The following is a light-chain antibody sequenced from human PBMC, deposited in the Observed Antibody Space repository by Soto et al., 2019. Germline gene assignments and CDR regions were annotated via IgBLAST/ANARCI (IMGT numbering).Light chain of an antibody. CDR3: QQYDNWPYT. CDR1: QSVSNN. CDR2: GAS. V-gene: IGKV3-15*01. J-gene: IGKJ2*01. Sequence: EIVMTHSPATLSVSPGERATLSCRASQSVSNNLAWYQQKPGQAPRLPIYGASTRATAIPARFSGSGSGTEFTLTISSLQSEDFAVYFCQQYDNWPYTFGQGTKVDIK.